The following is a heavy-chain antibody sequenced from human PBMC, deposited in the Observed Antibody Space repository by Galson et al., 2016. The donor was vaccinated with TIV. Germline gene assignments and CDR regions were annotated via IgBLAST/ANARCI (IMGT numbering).Heavy chain of an antibody. D-gene: IGHD2-15*01. V-gene: IGHV3-48*03. CDR3: ARLGMVDSTLVIDY. Sequence: SLRLSCAASGFTFSSSEMIWVRQAPGKGLEWVSYYADSVRGRFTISRDNAQNSLYLQMTSLRVEDTALYYCARLGMVDSTLVIDYWGQGTLVTVSS. J-gene: IGHJ4*02. CDR1: GFTFSSSE.